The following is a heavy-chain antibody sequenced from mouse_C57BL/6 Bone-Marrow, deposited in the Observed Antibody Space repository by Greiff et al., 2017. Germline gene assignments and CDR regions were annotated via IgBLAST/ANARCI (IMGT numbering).Heavy chain of an antibody. V-gene: IGHV1-50*01. CDR3: ARDDGYFYWYFDV. J-gene: IGHJ1*03. Sequence: QVHVKQSGAELVKPGASVKLSCKASGYTFTSYWMQWVKQRPGQGLEWIGEIDPSDSYTNYNQKFKGKATLTVDTSSSTAYMQLSSLPSEDSAVYYCARDDGYFYWYFDVWGTGTTVTVSS. CDR2: IDPSDSYT. D-gene: IGHD2-3*01. CDR1: GYTFTSYW.